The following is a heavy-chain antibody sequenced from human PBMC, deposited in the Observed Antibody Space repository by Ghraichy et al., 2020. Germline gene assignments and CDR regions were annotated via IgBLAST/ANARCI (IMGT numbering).Heavy chain of an antibody. CDR2: TSSDGRNK. CDR3: AKNPVAGKWYFNL. V-gene: IGHV3-30*18. D-gene: IGHD6-19*01. J-gene: IGHJ2*01. CDR1: GFTFSAYG. Sequence: GGSLRLSCAASGFTFSAYGMHWVRQAPGKGLEWVAATSSDGRNKYYADSVKGRLTVSRDNSENTLFLQMNSLRNEDTAVYYCAKNPVAGKWYFNLWSRGTLVTVPP.